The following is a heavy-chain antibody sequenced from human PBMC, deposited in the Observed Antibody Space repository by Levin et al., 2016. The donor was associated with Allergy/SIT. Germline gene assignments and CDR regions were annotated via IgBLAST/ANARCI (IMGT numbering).Heavy chain of an antibody. D-gene: IGHD3-22*01. J-gene: IGHJ5*02. V-gene: IGHV1-18*04. Sequence: ASVKVSCKASGYTFTSYGISWVRQAPGQGLEWMGWISAYNGNTNYAQKLQGRVTITRDTSASTAYMELSSLRSEDTAVYYCARVRVATMIVAFWPNWFDPWGQGTLVTVSS. CDR1: GYTFTSYG. CDR3: ARVRVATMIVAFWPNWFDP. CDR2: ISAYNGNT.